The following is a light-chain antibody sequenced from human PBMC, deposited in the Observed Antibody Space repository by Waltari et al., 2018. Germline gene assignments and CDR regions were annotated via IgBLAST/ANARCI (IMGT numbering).Light chain of an antibody. CDR2: EDN. CDR3: QSYDSDEGVV. J-gene: IGLJ2*01. CDR1: SDSIASNY. V-gene: IGLV6-57*03. Sequence: NSLLTQPHSVSESPGKTVTISCTRTSDSIASNYVQWYQQRPGSAPTTVIFEDNQRPSGFPDRFSASIDTSSNSASLPISGLKTEDEALYYCQSYDSDEGVVFGGGTKLTVL.